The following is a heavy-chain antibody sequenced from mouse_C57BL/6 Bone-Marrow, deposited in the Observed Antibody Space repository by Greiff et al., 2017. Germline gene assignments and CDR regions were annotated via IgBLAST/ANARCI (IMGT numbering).Heavy chain of an antibody. J-gene: IGHJ2*01. V-gene: IGHV5-6*01. CDR2: ISSGGSYT. D-gene: IGHD3-2*02. CDR1: GFTFSSYG. Sequence: EVQGVESGGDLVKPGGSLKLSCAASGFTFSSYGMSWVRQTPDKRLEWVATISSGGSYTYYPDSVEGRFTISNDNANNTQYLQMSSLKSEDTAMYYGERLDSSGYFDYWGQGTTLTVSS. CDR3: ERLDSSGYFDY.